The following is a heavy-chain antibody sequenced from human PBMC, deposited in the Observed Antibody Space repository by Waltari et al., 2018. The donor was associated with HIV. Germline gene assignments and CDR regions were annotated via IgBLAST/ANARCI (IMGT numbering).Heavy chain of an antibody. Sequence: QVQLQESGPGLVKPSETLSLTCTVSGGSISSYYWSWIRQPAGKGLEWIGRIYTSGSTHYNPSLKSRVTMSVDTSKNQFSLKLSSVTAADTAVYYCARLYCSSTSCYKNWFDPWGQGTLVTVSS. D-gene: IGHD2-2*02. CDR2: IYTSGST. J-gene: IGHJ5*02. CDR3: ARLYCSSTSCYKNWFDP. CDR1: GGSISSYY. V-gene: IGHV4-4*07.